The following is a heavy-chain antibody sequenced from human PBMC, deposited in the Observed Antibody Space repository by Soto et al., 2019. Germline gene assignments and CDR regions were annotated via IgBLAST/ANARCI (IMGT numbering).Heavy chain of an antibody. D-gene: IGHD2-15*01. CDR2: IYHSGST. CDR3: ARGGYCSGGSCYSVRPPSYDY. CDR1: GGSISSSNW. V-gene: IGHV4-4*02. Sequence: SETLSLTCAVSGGSISSSNWWSWVRQPPGKGLEWIGEIYHSGSTNYNPSLKSRVTISVDTSKNQFSLKLSSVTAADTAVYYCARGGYCSGGSCYSVRPPSYDYWGQGTLVTVSS. J-gene: IGHJ4*02.